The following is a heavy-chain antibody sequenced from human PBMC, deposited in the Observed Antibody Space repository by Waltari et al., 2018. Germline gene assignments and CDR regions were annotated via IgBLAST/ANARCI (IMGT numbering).Heavy chain of an antibody. CDR3: ARDRGYCSGGSCSYFDY. D-gene: IGHD2-15*01. J-gene: IGHJ4*02. CDR2: IYYSGTT. V-gene: IGHV4-38-2*02. CDR1: GYSIRSGYY. Sequence: QVQLQESGPGLVKPSETLSLTCAVSGYSIRSGYYWGWIRQPPGKGLEWIGSIYYSGTTYYNPSLKSRVTISVDTSNNQFSLKLSSVTAADTAVYYCARDRGYCSGGSCSYFDYWGQGTLVTVSS.